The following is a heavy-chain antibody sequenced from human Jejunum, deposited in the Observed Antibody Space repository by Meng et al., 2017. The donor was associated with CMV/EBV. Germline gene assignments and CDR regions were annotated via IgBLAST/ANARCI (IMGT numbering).Heavy chain of an antibody. CDR2: INPNSGGT. CDR3: ARDVMSLYTMDV. D-gene: IGHD2-2*02. Sequence: CKASGYTFTGNYMHWVRQAPGQGLEWMGWINPNSGGTNYAQKFQGRVTMTRDTSISTVYMELTRLRSDDTAMYYCARDVMSLYTMDVWGQGTTVTVSS. V-gene: IGHV1-2*02. J-gene: IGHJ6*02. CDR1: GYTFTGNY.